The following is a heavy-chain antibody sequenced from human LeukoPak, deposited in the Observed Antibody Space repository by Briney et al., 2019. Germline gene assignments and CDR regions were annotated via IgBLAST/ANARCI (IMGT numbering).Heavy chain of an antibody. CDR1: GFTFSNAW. V-gene: IGHV3-15*01. CDR3: TTDTRCSSTSCYKVDY. CDR2: IKSKTDGGTT. D-gene: IGHD2-2*02. Sequence: GGSLRLSCAASGFTFSNAWMSWVRQAPGKGREWVGRIKSKTDGGTTDYAAPVKGRFTISRDDSKNTLYLQMNSLKTADTAVYYCTTDTRCSSTSCYKVDYWGQGTLVTVSS. J-gene: IGHJ4*02.